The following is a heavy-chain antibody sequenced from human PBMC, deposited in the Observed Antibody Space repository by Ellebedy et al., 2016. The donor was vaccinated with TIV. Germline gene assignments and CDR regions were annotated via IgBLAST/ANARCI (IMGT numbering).Heavy chain of an antibody. D-gene: IGHD3-10*01. Sequence: MPSETLSLTCEVSGSSISTSEYYGSWIRQPPGKGLESLGFIHYTGATKYTPALQSRVTISLDASKNQFSLKLTSVTAADTAVYYCARQRSFRAVPDAFDFWGQGTMIIVSS. V-gene: IGHV4-61*05. J-gene: IGHJ3*01. CDR2: IHYTGAT. CDR3: ARQRSFRAVPDAFDF. CDR1: GSSISTSEYY.